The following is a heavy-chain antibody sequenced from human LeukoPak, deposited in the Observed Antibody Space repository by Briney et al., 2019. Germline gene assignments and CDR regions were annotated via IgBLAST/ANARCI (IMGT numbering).Heavy chain of an antibody. CDR3: ARDSSIAVAGTSDFDY. V-gene: IGHV1-8*03. CDR1: GYTFTSYD. Sequence: GASVKVSCKASGYTFTSYDINWVRQATGQGLEWMGWMNPNSGNTGYAQKFQGRVTITRNTSMGTAYMELSSLRSEDTAVYYCARDSSIAVAGTSDFDYWGQGTLVTVSS. D-gene: IGHD6-19*01. CDR2: MNPNSGNT. J-gene: IGHJ4*02.